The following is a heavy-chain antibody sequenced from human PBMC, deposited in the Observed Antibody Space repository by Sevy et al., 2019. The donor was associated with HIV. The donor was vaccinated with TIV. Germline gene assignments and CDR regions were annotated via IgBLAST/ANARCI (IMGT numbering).Heavy chain of an antibody. Sequence: ASVKVSCKAARYTFTDYYVHWVRQGPGQGLEWMGWINPNNGGTKYAQRFQGRVTMTRDTSINIAYMELGSLTSDDTAVYYCARLTSMPTSDDYGMDVWGQGTTVTVSS. D-gene: IGHD2-2*01. CDR1: RYTFTDYY. CDR2: INPNNGGT. J-gene: IGHJ6*02. CDR3: ARLTSMPTSDDYGMDV. V-gene: IGHV1-2*02.